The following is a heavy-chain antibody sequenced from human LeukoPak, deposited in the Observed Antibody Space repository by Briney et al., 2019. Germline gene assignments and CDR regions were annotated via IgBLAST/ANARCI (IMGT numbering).Heavy chain of an antibody. CDR3: ARNNPNSSGWYSFDS. V-gene: IGHV6-1*01. D-gene: IGHD6-19*01. Sequence: SQTLSLTCAISGDSVSSNTAAWNCIRQSPSRGLEWLGRTYYRSKWYDDYAVFVKSRIIINPDTSKNQFYLQLNSVTPEDTAVYYCARNNPNSSGWYSFDSWGQGTLVTVSS. J-gene: IGHJ4*02. CDR2: TYYRSKWYD. CDR1: GDSVSSNTAA.